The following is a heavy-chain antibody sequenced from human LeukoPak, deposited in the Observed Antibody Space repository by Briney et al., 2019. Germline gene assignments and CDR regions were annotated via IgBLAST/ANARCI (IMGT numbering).Heavy chain of an antibody. V-gene: IGHV4-30-2*01. CDR1: GGSISSGGYY. D-gene: IGHD2-15*01. J-gene: IGHJ4*02. CDR3: ARTDCSGGSCYHGGLV. CDR2: IYHSGST. Sequence: SETLSLTCTVSGGSISSGGYYWSWIRQPPGKGLEWIGYIYHSGSTYYNPSLKSRVTISVDTSKNQFSLKLSSVTAADTAVYYCARTDCSGGSCYHGGLVWGQGTLVTVSS.